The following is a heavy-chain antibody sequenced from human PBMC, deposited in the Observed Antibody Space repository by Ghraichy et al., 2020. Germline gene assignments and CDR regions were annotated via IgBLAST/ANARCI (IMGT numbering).Heavy chain of an antibody. CDR2: INHSGST. CDR3: ARGPSRWLQFPHHFDY. CDR1: GGSFSGYY. Sequence: LSLTCAVYGGSFSGYYWSWIRQPPGKGLEWIGEINHSGSTNYNPSLKSRVTISVDTSKNQFSLKLSSVTAADTAVYYCARGPSRWLQFPHHFDYWGQGTLVTVSS. J-gene: IGHJ4*02. V-gene: IGHV4-34*01. D-gene: IGHD5-24*01.